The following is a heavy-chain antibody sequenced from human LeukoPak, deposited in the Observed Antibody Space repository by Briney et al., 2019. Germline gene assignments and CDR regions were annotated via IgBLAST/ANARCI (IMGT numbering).Heavy chain of an antibody. V-gene: IGHV1-2*06. Sequence: ASVKVSCKASGYTFTGYHMHWVRQAPGQGLEWMGRINPNSGDTNYAQKFQGRVTMTRDTSISTAYMELSRLRSDDTAVYYCARASWFRDGYNSRRYYFDYWGQGTLVTVSS. CDR1: GYTFTGYH. D-gene: IGHD5-24*01. CDR2: INPNSGDT. J-gene: IGHJ4*02. CDR3: ARASWFRDGYNSRRYYFDY.